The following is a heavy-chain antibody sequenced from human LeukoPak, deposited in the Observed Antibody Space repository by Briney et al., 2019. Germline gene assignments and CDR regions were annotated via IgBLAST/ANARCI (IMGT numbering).Heavy chain of an antibody. CDR3: AKEHDYGGNTIGVRDY. V-gene: IGHV3-23*01. CDR2: ISGSGGST. Sequence: PGASLRLSCAASGFTFSSYAMSWVRQAPGKGLEWVSAISGSGGSTYYADSVKGRFTISRDNSKNTLYLQMNSLRAEDTAVYYCAKEHDYGGNTIGVRDYWGQGTLVTVSS. CDR1: GFTFSSYA. D-gene: IGHD4-23*01. J-gene: IGHJ4*02.